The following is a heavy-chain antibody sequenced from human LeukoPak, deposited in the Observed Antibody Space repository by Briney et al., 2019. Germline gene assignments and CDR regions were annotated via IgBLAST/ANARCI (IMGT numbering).Heavy chain of an antibody. J-gene: IGHJ4*02. D-gene: IGHD5-24*01. Sequence: SETLSPTCTVSGGSISSYYWSWIRQPPGKGLEWIGYIYYSGSTNYNPSLKSRVTISVDTSKNQFSLKLSSVTAADTAVYYCAREKRLRDGYKTLYYFDYWGQGTLVTVSS. CDR2: IYYSGST. CDR3: AREKRLRDGYKTLYYFDY. V-gene: IGHV4-59*01. CDR1: GGSISSYY.